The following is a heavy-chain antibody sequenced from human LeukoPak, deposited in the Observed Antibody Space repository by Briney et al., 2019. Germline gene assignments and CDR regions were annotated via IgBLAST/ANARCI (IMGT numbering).Heavy chain of an antibody. D-gene: IGHD4-23*01. V-gene: IGHV3-23*01. CDR1: GFTFSSYA. J-gene: IGHJ4*02. CDR3: AKSPTVVTPGGFDY. Sequence: PGGSLRLSCAASGFTFSSYAMSWVRQAPGKGLKWVSAISGSGGSTYYADSVKGRFTISRDNSKNTPYLQMNSLRAEDTAVYYCAKSPTVVTPGGFDYWGQGTLVTVSS. CDR2: ISGSGGST.